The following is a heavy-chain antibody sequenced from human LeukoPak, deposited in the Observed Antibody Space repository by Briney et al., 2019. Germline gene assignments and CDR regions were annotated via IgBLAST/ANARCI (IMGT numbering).Heavy chain of an antibody. CDR1: GDSFSSRNW. CDR3: ARRGVGGSWPIDY. V-gene: IGHV4-4*02. CDR2: IYHSGST. Sequence: PSGTLSLTCAVSGDSFSSRNWWSWVRQPPGKGLEWIGEIYHSGSTNYNPSLKSRVTISVDKSKNHFSLKLNSVTAADTAVYYCARRGVGGSWPIDYWGQGTLVTVS. D-gene: IGHD6-13*01. J-gene: IGHJ4*02.